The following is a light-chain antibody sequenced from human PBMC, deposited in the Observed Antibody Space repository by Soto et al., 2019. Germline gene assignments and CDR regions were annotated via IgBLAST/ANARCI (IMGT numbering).Light chain of an antibody. CDR1: QSLSGRY. J-gene: IGKJ1*01. CDR3: QQYGSSPT. Sequence: NVLTQSPGSVSLHPGERATLSCRASQSLSGRYLAWYQQKLGQAPRLLIYDVSSRASGIPDRFSGSGSGTDFTLSISRLEPEDFAVYYCQQYGSSPTFGQGTKVDIK. CDR2: DVS. V-gene: IGKV3-20*01.